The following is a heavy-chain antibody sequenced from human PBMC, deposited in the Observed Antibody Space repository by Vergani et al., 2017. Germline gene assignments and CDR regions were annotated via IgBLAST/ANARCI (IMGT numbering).Heavy chain of an antibody. D-gene: IGHD4-23*01. V-gene: IGHV4-31*03. CDR2: IYYSGST. CDR3: ARNGGIDAFDI. Sequence: QVQLQESGPGLVKPSQTLSLTCTVSGGSISSGGYYWSWLRQHPGKGLEWIGYIYYSGSTYYNPSLKSRLTISVDTSKNQFSLKLSSVTAADTAVYYCARNGGIDAFDIWGQGTMVTVSS. CDR1: GGSISSGGYY. J-gene: IGHJ3*02.